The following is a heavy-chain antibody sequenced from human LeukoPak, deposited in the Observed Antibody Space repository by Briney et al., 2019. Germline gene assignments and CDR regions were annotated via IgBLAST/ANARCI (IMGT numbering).Heavy chain of an antibody. CDR3: ARGWSMVYDY. CDR2: INHSGST. J-gene: IGHJ4*02. V-gene: IGHV4-34*01. Sequence: SETLSLTCAVYGGSFSGYYWSWIRQPPGKGLEWIGEINHSGSTNYNPSLKSRVTISVDTSKNQFSLKLSSVTAADTAVYYCARGWSMVYDYWGQRTLVTVSS. D-gene: IGHD3-10*01. CDR1: GGSFSGYY.